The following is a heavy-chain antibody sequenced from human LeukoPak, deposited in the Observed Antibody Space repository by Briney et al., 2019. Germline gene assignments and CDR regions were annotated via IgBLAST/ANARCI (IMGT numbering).Heavy chain of an antibody. CDR2: ISSASNTI. J-gene: IGHJ5*02. Sequence: PGGSLRLSCAASGFTFSSYSMNWVRQAPGKGLEWLSYISSASNTIYYADSVKGRFTISSDNAKNSLYLQMNSLRAEDTAMYYCARDGWFGDYNWFDPWGQGTLVTVSS. CDR3: ARDGWFGDYNWFDP. CDR1: GFTFSSYS. V-gene: IGHV3-48*01. D-gene: IGHD3-10*01.